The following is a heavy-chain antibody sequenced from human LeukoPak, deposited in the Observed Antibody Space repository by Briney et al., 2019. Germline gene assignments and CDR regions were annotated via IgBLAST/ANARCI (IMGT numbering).Heavy chain of an antibody. D-gene: IGHD3-3*02. Sequence: SETLSLTCAVYGGSFSGYYWSWIRQPPGKGLEWIGEINHSGSTNYNPSLKSRVTISVDTSKNQFSLKLSSVTAADTAVYYCARLADNYYCYYYMDVWGKGTTVTVSS. V-gene: IGHV4-34*01. CDR1: GGSFSGYY. CDR2: INHSGST. J-gene: IGHJ6*03. CDR3: ARLADNYYCYYYMDV.